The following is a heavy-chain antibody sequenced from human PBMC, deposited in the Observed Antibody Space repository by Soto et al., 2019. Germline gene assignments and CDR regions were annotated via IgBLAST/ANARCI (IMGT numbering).Heavy chain of an antibody. CDR1: GFTFGSYW. CDR3: AKERVSGGSLDS. Sequence: EIQLVESGGNLVQPGGSLRLSCAASGFTFGSYWMSWVRQAPGKGLEWVANIKQDGSVKYYVDSVKGRFTISRDNAKNSLFLQVNGLRAEDTAVYYCAKERVSGGSLDSWGQGTLVTVSS. D-gene: IGHD2-15*01. CDR2: IKQDGSVK. J-gene: IGHJ4*02. V-gene: IGHV3-7*01.